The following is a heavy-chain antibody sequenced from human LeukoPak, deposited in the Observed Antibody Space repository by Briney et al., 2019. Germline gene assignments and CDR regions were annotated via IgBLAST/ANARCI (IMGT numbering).Heavy chain of an antibody. CDR2: IGYRGGSI. CDR3: AKSWSYTRPYYNYMDV. Sequence: GGSLRLSCAASGFTFSNYAMSWVRQAPGKGLEWVSIIGYRGGSIYYAYSVQGRFTISRDNSKNTLSLQMNGLRPEDTAVYCCAKSWSYTRPYYNYMDVWGKGTTVTVSS. J-gene: IGHJ6*03. D-gene: IGHD3-10*01. V-gene: IGHV3-23*01. CDR1: GFTFSNYA.